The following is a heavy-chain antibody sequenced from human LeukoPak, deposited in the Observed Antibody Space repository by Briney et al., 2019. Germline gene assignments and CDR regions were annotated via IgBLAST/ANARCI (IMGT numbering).Heavy chain of an antibody. CDR2: IKGDGSYI. CDR3: ARGMPLTIAGPPMDV. J-gene: IGHJ6*04. D-gene: IGHD1-20*01. Sequence: GGSLRLSCAASGITFSRYSMNWVRQAPGKGLVWVSRIKGDGSYIDYADSVRGRFTISRDNAKNTLDLQLNSLRAEDTAVYYCARGMPLTIAGPPMDVWGKGTTVTVSS. CDR1: GITFSRYS. V-gene: IGHV3-74*01.